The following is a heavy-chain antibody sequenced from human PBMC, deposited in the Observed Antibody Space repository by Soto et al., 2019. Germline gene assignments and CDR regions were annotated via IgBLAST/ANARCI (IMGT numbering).Heavy chain of an antibody. CDR3: ARDLVVVVAAAWFNPPCYGMDV. D-gene: IGHD2-15*01. Sequence: QVQLVESGGGVVQPGRSLRLSCAASGFTFRSYGMHWVRQAPGKGLEWVAVIWHDGSNKYYADSVKGRFTISRDNSKNTLYLQMNSLRAEDTAVYYCARDLVVVVAAAWFNPPCYGMDVWGQGTTVTVSS. J-gene: IGHJ6*02. CDR2: IWHDGSNK. CDR1: GFTFRSYG. V-gene: IGHV3-33*01.